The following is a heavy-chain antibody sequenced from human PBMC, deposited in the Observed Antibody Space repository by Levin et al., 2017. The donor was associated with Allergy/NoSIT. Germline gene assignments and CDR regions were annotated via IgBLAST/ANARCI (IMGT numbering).Heavy chain of an antibody. CDR1: GYDFSIYW. V-gene: IGHV5-51*01. Sequence: GESLKISCQVSGYDFSIYWVAWVRQVPGKGLEWMGIIYPGDSDTRYSPSFQGQVTMSADKSTNTAYLEWSSLQASDTAIYYCARRQYSAFYGAWLDFWGQGTLVTVSS. CDR3: ARRQYSAFYGAWLDF. J-gene: IGHJ5*01. CDR2: IYPGDSDT. D-gene: IGHD5-12*01.